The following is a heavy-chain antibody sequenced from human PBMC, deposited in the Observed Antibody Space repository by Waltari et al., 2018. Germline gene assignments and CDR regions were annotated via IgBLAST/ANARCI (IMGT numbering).Heavy chain of an antibody. CDR3: ARDLGYCSGDTCYTVLDS. CDR2: INLDGSRG. D-gene: IGHD2-15*01. CDR1: GFTCSNHW. V-gene: IGHV3-7*03. J-gene: IGHJ4*02. Sequence: EVQLVESGAGLVQPGGSLRLSCAASGFTCSNHWMSWVHQAKGKGLEWVDQINLDGSRGYDVESVKGRFTFSRDNPKNLLLLQMDSLRAEDTAVYFCARDLGYCSGDTCYTVLDSWGQGALVTVSS.